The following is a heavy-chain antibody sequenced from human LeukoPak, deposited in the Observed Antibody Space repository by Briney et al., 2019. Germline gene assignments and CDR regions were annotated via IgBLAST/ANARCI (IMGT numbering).Heavy chain of an antibody. D-gene: IGHD2-15*01. CDR2: ISSSGST. V-gene: IGHV4-59*12. Sequence: SETLTLTCTVYGDSISGYYWSWIRQPPGKGLEWIGHISSSGSTYYNPSLKSRVTMSVDTSKNQFSLKLSSVTAADTAVYYCARDGGYWTYYYYMDVWGKGTTVTVSS. J-gene: IGHJ6*03. CDR1: GDSISGYY. CDR3: ARDGGYWTYYYYMDV.